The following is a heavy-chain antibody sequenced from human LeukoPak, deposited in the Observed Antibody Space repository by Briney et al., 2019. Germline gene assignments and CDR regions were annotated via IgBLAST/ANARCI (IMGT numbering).Heavy chain of an antibody. D-gene: IGHD2-21*02. CDR1: GGTFSSYT. J-gene: IGHJ6*02. Sequence: SVKVSCKASGGTFSSYTISWVRQAPGQGLEWMGRIIPILGIANYAQKFQGRVTITADKSTSTAYMELSSLRSEDTAVYYCARIYCGGDCYSHYYYYGMDVWGQGTTVTVSS. CDR2: IIPILGIA. CDR3: ARIYCGGDCYSHYYYYGMDV. V-gene: IGHV1-69*02.